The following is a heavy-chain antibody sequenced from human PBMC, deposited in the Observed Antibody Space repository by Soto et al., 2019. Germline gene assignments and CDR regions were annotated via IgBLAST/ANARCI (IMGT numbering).Heavy chain of an antibody. J-gene: IGHJ4*02. D-gene: IGHD3-3*01. CDR2: ITDSGVST. CDR1: GFTFYQYA. CDR3: AKTGITILSFEGDC. V-gene: IGHV3-23*01. Sequence: EVQLLESGGTLVQPGGSLRLSCAASGFTFYQYAMSWVRQAPGKGLEWVSAITDSGVSTYYADSVKGRFTISRDNSKNTLYLQMNSLRAEDTAVYYCAKTGITILSFEGDCWGQGSLVTVSS.